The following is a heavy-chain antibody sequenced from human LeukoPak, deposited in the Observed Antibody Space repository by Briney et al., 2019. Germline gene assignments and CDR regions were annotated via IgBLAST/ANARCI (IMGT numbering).Heavy chain of an antibody. CDR2: IYYSGST. V-gene: IGHV4-59*01. D-gene: IGHD3-22*01. CDR3: ARGSYYYDSSGYYFYRPYYYYYYMDV. J-gene: IGHJ6*03. CDR1: GGSISSYY. Sequence: SETLSLTCTVSGGSISSYYWSWIRQPPGKRLEWIGFIYYSGSTNYNPSLKSRVTISVDTSKNQFSLKLSSVTAADTAVYYCARGSYYYDSSGYYFYRPYYYYYYMDVWGKGTTVTISS.